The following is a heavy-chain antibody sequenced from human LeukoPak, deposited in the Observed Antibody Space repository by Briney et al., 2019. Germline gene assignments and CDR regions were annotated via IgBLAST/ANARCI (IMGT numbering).Heavy chain of an antibody. J-gene: IGHJ4*02. CDR3: AMSAREIYIDFDS. V-gene: IGHV3-23*01. CDR1: GFTFSSYA. Sequence: GGSLRLSCAASGFTFSSYAMTWVRQAPGKGLEWVSAISGSGGSTYYADSVKGRFTISRDNSKNPLYVQMNSLRAEDTAVYYLAMSAREIYIDFDSWGRGTLVTVSS. CDR2: ISGSGGST. D-gene: IGHD6-6*01.